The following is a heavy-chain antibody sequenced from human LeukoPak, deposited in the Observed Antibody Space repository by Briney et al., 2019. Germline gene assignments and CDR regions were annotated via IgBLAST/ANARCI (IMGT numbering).Heavy chain of an antibody. CDR1: GFTFSDSY. J-gene: IGHJ4*02. CDR2: ISSSGNTI. V-gene: IGHV3-11*04. CDR3: ARGTDGLWDF. D-gene: IGHD2-8*01. Sequence: GGSLRLSCAASGFTFSDSYMSWIRQAPGKGLEWVSYISSSGNTIYYADSAKGRFTISRDNAKNSLYLQMNSLRAEDTAVYYCARGTDGLWDFWGQGTLVTVSS.